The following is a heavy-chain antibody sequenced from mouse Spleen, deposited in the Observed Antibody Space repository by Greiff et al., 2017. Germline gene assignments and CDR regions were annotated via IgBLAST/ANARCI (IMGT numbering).Heavy chain of an antibody. CDR3: GRWGLRLRVGYAMDY. CDR2: INPYNGGT. V-gene: IGHV1-37*01. CDR1: GYSFTGHF. J-gene: IGHJ4*01. D-gene: IGHD1-2*01. Sequence: VQLKQSGPELVKPGASVKISCKASGYSFTGHFMNWVKQSHGKSLAWIGRINPYNGGTFYNQKFKGKATLTVEKSSSTPHMELLSLTSADYAVYYCGRWGLRLRVGYAMDYWGQGTSVTVSS.